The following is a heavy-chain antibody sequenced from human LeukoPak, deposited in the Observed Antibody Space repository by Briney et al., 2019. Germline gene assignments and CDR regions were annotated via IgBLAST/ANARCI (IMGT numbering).Heavy chain of an antibody. CDR3: ARVYYDSSGYIQYYFDY. J-gene: IGHJ4*02. CDR1: GGTFSSYA. V-gene: IGHV1-69*06. D-gene: IGHD3-22*01. CDR2: IIPIFGTA. Sequence: GASVKVSCKASGGTFSSYAISWVRQAPGQGLEWMGGIIPIFGTANYAQKFQGRVTITADKSTSTAYMELSSLRSEDTAVYYCARVYYDSSGYIQYYFDYWGQGTLVTVSS.